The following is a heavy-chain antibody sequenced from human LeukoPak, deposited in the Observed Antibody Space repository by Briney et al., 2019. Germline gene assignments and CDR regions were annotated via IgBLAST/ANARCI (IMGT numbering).Heavy chain of an antibody. CDR3: ARDENYGIFFNVDY. D-gene: IGHD4-17*01. CDR2: ISAFNGNT. Sequence: GASVNVSCKTSNYTFISYGMSWVRQAPGQGLEWMGWISAFNGNTNYAQKFQGRVTMTADTSSSTAYMELRSLRLDDVAVYYCARDENYGIFFNVDYWGQGTLVTVSS. CDR1: NYTFISYG. V-gene: IGHV1-18*03. J-gene: IGHJ4*02.